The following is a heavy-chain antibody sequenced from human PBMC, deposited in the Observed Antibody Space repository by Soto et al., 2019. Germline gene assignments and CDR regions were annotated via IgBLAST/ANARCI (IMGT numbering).Heavy chain of an antibody. CDR3: ARVGVYYFDY. D-gene: IGHD3-3*01. Sequence: SETLSLTCAVSGGSISSSNWWSWVRQPPGKGLEWIGEIYHSGGTNYNPSLKSRVTKSVDKSKNQFSLQLSSVTAADAAVYYFARVGVYYFDYWGQGTLVTVSS. CDR2: IYHSGGT. CDR1: GGSISSSNW. J-gene: IGHJ4*02. V-gene: IGHV4-4*02.